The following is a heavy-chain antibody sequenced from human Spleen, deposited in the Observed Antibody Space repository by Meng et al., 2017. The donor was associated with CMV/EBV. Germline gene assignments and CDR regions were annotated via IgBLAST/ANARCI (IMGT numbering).Heavy chain of an antibody. CDR1: GFTVSSNY. J-gene: IGHJ4*02. Sequence: GESLKISCAASGFTVSSNYMSWVRQAPGKGLEWVSVIYSGGSTYYADSVKGRFTISRDNSKNTLYLQMNSLKASDTAMYYCARQVVSGYYFWGQGTLVTVSS. CDR3: ARQVVSGYYF. CDR2: IYSGGST. D-gene: IGHD3-22*01. V-gene: IGHV3-53*01.